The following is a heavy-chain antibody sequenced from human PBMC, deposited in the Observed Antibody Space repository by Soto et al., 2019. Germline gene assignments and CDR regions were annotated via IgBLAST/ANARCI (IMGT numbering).Heavy chain of an antibody. CDR2: ISYDGSNK. D-gene: IGHD6-13*01. CDR1: GFTFSSYA. V-gene: IGHV3-30-3*01. J-gene: IGHJ1*01. CDR3: ASRHEGIAAADEYFQH. Sequence: QVQLVESGGGVVQPGRSLRLSCAASGFTFSSYAMHWVRQAPGKGLEWVAVISYDGSNKYYADSMKGRFTISRDNSKNTLYLQMNSLRAEDTAVYYCASRHEGIAAADEYFQHWGQGTLVTVSS.